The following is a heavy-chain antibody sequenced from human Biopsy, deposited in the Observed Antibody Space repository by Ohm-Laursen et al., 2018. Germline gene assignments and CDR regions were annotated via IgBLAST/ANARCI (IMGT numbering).Heavy chain of an antibody. CDR3: ARDPLNGHKHFDY. V-gene: IGHV1-2*02. CDR2: INCKTGAT. CDR1: SYTFTDYN. D-gene: IGHD2-8*01. J-gene: IGHJ4*02. Sequence: VASVKVSCKASSYTFTDYNIHWMRQAPGQGLEWLGYINCKTGATNYAQKFQGTVTMTRDTSISIAYLALGSLRSADTAIYYCARDPLNGHKHFDYWGQGSLVTVSS.